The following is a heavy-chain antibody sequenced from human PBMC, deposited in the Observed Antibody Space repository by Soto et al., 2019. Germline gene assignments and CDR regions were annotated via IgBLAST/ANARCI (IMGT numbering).Heavy chain of an antibody. Sequence: GESLKISCKGSGYSFAGYWITWVRQKPGKGLEWMGRIDPSDSQTYYSPSFRGHVTISATKSITTVFLQWSSLRASDTAMYYCARQIYEYDTGPNFQHYFDSWGQRNPVTGYS. J-gene: IGHJ4*02. V-gene: IGHV5-10-1*01. D-gene: IGHD3-22*01. CDR2: IDPSDSQT. CDR3: ARQIYEYDTGPNFQHYFDS. CDR1: GYSFAGYW.